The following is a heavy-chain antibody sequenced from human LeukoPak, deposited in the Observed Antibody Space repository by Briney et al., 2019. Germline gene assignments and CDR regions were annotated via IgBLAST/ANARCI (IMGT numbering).Heavy chain of an antibody. CDR1: GFTFSSYS. V-gene: IGHV3-21*01. D-gene: IGHD3-10*01. CDR2: ISSSSSYI. Sequence: RGSLRLSCAASGFTFSSYSMNWVRQAPGKGLEWVSSISSSSSYIYYADSVKGRFTISRDNAKNSLYLQMNSLRAEDTAVYYCAKEGRPLWFGELSPNDAFDIWGQGTMVTVSS. J-gene: IGHJ3*02. CDR3: AKEGRPLWFGELSPNDAFDI.